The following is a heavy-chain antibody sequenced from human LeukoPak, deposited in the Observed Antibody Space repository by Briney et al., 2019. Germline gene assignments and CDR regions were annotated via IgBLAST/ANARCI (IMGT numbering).Heavy chain of an antibody. CDR3: VRNKGSSWIDY. D-gene: IGHD6-13*01. V-gene: IGHV4-28*01. CDR1: GYSISSSNW. CDR2: VYYSGST. Sequence: SETLSLTCAVSGYSISSSNWWGWIRQPPGKGLEWIGYVYYSGSTYYNPSLKSRVTMSVDTSKNQFSLKLSSVTAVDTAVYYCVRNKGSSWIDYWGQGTLVTVSS. J-gene: IGHJ4*02.